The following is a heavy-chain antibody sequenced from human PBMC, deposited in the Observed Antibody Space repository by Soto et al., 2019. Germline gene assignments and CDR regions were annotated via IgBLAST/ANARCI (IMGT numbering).Heavy chain of an antibody. J-gene: IGHJ2*01. CDR3: ARRTVGWYFDL. Sequence: EVQLLESGGGLVQPGGSLRLSCAASGFTFSIYAMNWVRQAPGKGLEWVSVISGSGGSTYYADSVKGRFTISRDNSKNALYLQMESLRGEDTAVYYCARRTVGWYFDLWGLGTLVTVSS. CDR2: ISGSGGST. CDR1: GFTFSIYA. V-gene: IGHV3-23*01. D-gene: IGHD4-17*01.